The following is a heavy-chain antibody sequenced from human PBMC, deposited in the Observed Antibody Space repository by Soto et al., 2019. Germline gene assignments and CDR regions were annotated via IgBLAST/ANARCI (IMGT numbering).Heavy chain of an antibody. D-gene: IGHD5-18*01. J-gene: IGHJ6*02. Sequence: GESLKISCKGSGYSFTSYWIGWVRQMPGKGLEWMGIIYPGDSDTRYSPSFQGQVTISADKSISTAYLQWSSLKASDTAMYYCARDLLRGYSYGDYYYGMDVWGQGTTVTVSS. CDR3: ARDLLRGYSYGDYYYGMDV. CDR2: IYPGDSDT. CDR1: GYSFTSYW. V-gene: IGHV5-51*01.